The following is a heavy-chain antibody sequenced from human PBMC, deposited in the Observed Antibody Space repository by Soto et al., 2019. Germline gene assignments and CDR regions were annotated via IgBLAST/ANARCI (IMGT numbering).Heavy chain of an antibody. CDR3: AGDGVRNGAYNGWLDP. D-gene: IGHD3-16*01. CDR1: GFSFNSYW. Sequence: GGSLRLSCAASGFSFNSYWMTWVRQAPGKGLEWVANIKPDGREKYYAASVKGRFTISRDNGKNLLYLQMDSLTPDDTAVYYCAGDGVRNGAYNGWLDPWGQGTLVTVSS. V-gene: IGHV3-7*03. CDR2: IKPDGREK. J-gene: IGHJ5*02.